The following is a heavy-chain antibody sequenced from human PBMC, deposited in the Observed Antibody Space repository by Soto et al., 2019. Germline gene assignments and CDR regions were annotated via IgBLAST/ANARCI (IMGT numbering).Heavy chain of an antibody. D-gene: IGHD1-1*01. J-gene: IGHJ5*02. Sequence: QVQLVESGGGVVQPGRSLRLSCAASGFTFSSYAMHWVRQAPGKGLEWVAVISYDGSNKYYADSVKGRFTISRDNSKNTLYLQMNSLRAEDTAVYYCARDRVPRFRTLTMRGTWFDPWGQGTLVTVSS. V-gene: IGHV3-30-3*01. CDR3: ARDRVPRFRTLTMRGTWFDP. CDR1: GFTFSSYA. CDR2: ISYDGSNK.